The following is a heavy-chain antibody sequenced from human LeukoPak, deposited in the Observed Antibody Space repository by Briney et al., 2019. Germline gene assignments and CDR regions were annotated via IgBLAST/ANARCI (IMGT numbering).Heavy chain of an antibody. CDR3: ARARYYDISTGPIAFDI. J-gene: IGHJ3*02. CDR1: GGTFSSYA. CDR2: IIPIFGTA. D-gene: IGHD3-9*01. V-gene: IGHV1-69*06. Sequence: SVKVSCKASGGTFSSYAISWVRHGPAQGLEWMGGIIPIFGTANYAQKFQGRVTITADKSTSTAYMELSSLRSEDTAVYYCARARYYDISTGPIAFDIWGQATMVTVCS.